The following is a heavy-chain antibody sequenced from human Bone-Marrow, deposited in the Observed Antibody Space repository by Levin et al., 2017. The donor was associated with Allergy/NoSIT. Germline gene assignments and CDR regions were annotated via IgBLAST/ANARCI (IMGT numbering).Heavy chain of an antibody. D-gene: IGHD3-22*01. CDR1: GGSISSYY. CDR3: ARGSPGYCSGGSCSFDAVQQYYYDSSGYYWEYFQH. J-gene: IGHJ1*01. CDR2: IYTSGST. V-gene: IGHV4-4*07. Sequence: SETLSLTCTVSGGSISSYYWSWIRQPAGKGLEWIGRIYTSGSTNYNPSLKSRVTMSVDTSKNQFSLKLSSVTAADTAVYYCARGSPGYCSGGSCSFDAVQQYYYDSSGYYWEYFQHWGQGTLVTVSS.